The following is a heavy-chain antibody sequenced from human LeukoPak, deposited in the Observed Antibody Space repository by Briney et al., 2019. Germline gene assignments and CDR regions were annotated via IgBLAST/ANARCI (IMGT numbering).Heavy chain of an antibody. D-gene: IGHD6-19*01. CDR2: MSPKSGNA. Sequence: GASVKVSCKASGDTFSTYDINWVRQAPGHGLEWMGWMSPKSGNAGYAQKLQGRVTMTRDTSINTAYLELKSLTSEDTAVYYCATFDTSAWFFFDSWGQGTLVTVSS. CDR1: GDTFSTYD. V-gene: IGHV1-8*01. CDR3: ATFDTSAWFFFDS. J-gene: IGHJ4*02.